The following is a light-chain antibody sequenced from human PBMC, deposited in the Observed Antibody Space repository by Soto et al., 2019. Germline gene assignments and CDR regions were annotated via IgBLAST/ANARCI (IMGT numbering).Light chain of an antibody. Sequence: VLTQPPSVSGAPGQRVTISCTGSSSNIGAGYDVHWYQQLPGTAPKLLIYGTTNRPSGVPDRFSGSKSGTSASLAITGLQAEDEADYYCQSYDSSLSGSVFGGGTKLTVL. CDR1: SSNIGAGYD. CDR2: GTT. V-gene: IGLV1-40*01. CDR3: QSYDSSLSGSV. J-gene: IGLJ2*01.